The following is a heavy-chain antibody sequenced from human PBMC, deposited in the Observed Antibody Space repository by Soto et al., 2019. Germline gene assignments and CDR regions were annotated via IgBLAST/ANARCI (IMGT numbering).Heavy chain of an antibody. D-gene: IGHD3-16*01. CDR1: GYTFTGYA. J-gene: IGHJ5*02. Sequence: ASVKVSCKASGYTFTGYAMHWVRQAPGQRLEWMGWINTVNGNTHYSQKFQGRVTITRDSSASTVYMELSSLKSEDTAFYYCASGRGSMFDPWGQGTLVTVSS. CDR3: ASGRGSMFDP. CDR2: INTVNGNT. V-gene: IGHV1-3*04.